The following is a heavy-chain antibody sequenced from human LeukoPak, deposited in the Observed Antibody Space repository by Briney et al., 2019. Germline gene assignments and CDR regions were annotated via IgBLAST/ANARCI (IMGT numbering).Heavy chain of an antibody. CDR2: ISSSSSYI. CDR1: GFTFSSYS. J-gene: IGHJ4*02. Sequence: GGSLRLSCAASGFTFSSYSMNWVRQAPGKGLEWVSSISSSSSYIYYADSVKGRFTISRDNAKNSLYLQMNSLTAEDTAVYYCARDRAGSSSDFDYWGQGTLVTVSS. D-gene: IGHD6-13*01. V-gene: IGHV3-21*01. CDR3: ARDRAGSSSDFDY.